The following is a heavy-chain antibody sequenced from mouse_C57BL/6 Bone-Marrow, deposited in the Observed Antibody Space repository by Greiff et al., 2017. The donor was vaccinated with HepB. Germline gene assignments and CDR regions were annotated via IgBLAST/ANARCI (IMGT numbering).Heavy chain of an antibody. CDR1: GYTFTSYW. CDR3: ARELSIYYGNSPCAMDY. J-gene: IGHJ4*01. CDR2: IHPNSGST. Sequence: VQLQQPGAELVKPGASVKLSCKASGYTFTSYWMHWVKQRPGQGLEWIGMIHPNSGSTNYNEKFKSKATLTVDKSSSTAYMQLSSLTSEDSAVYYCARELSIYYGNSPCAMDYWGQGTSVTVSS. V-gene: IGHV1-64*01. D-gene: IGHD2-1*01.